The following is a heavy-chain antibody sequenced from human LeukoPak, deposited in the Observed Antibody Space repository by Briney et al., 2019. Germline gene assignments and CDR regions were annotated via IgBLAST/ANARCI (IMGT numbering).Heavy chain of an antibody. J-gene: IGHJ5*02. CDR2: IYYSGST. CDR1: GGSISSGGYY. D-gene: IGHD6-13*01. V-gene: IGHV4-31*03. CDR3: ASDRAAAGHWFDP. Sequence: SETLSLTCTVSGGSISSGGYYWSWIRQHPGRGLEWIGYIYYSGSTYYNPSLKSRVTISVDTSKNLFSLKLSSVTAADTAVYYCASDRAAAGHWFDPWGQGTLVTVSS.